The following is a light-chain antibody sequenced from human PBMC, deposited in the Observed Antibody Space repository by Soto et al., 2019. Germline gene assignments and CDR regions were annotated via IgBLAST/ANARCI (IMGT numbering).Light chain of an antibody. CDR1: SSNIGAGYD. Sequence: QSVLKQPPSVSGAPGQRGTISCTGSSSNIGAGYDVHWYQQLPGTAPKLLIYGNSNRPSGVPDRFSGSKSGTSASLAITGLQAEDEADYYCQSYDSSLSGAVFGGGTKLTVL. J-gene: IGLJ3*02. CDR3: QSYDSSLSGAV. CDR2: GNS. V-gene: IGLV1-40*01.